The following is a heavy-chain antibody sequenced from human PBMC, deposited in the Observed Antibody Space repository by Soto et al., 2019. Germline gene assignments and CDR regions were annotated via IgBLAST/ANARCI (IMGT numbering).Heavy chain of an antibody. J-gene: IGHJ5*02. V-gene: IGHV4-61*03. Sequence: QVQLQESGPGLVKPSETLSLTCAVFGASVSSGTYYWSWIRQPPGKGLEWVGHIYYTGSTNYNASLNNRATISVDTSKNHFSLQLTSVTAADTAVYYCARGAGLSYASTWFDIWGQGTLVTVSS. CDR2: IYYTGST. CDR1: GASVSSGTYY. D-gene: IGHD3-16*01. CDR3: ARGAGLSYASTWFDI.